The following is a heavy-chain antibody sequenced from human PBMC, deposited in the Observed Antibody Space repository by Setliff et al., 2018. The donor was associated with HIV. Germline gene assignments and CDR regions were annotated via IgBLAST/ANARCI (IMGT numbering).Heavy chain of an antibody. CDR2: ITSRSVST. V-gene: IGHV3-23*01. Sequence: GGSLRLSCAASGFMFGVDWMSWIRQAPGKGLEWVSSITSRSVSTYYADSVKGRFTISRDNSKNTLYLQMNSLRADDTAVYYCAKNLYRSPWSPLDYWGQGTLVTVSS. J-gene: IGHJ4*02. CDR1: GFMFGVDW. D-gene: IGHD6-19*01. CDR3: AKNLYRSPWSPLDY.